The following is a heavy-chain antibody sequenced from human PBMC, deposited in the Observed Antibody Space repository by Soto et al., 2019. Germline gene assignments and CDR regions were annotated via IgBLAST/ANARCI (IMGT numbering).Heavy chain of an antibody. Sequence: PGESLKISCKGFGYSFTSIWIGWVRQMPGKGLERMGIIYPGDSDIRYSPSFEGQVTISADKSISTAYLQWSSLKASDTAVYFCARLQFYDGFRVSDYWGQGTLVTVSS. V-gene: IGHV5-51*01. D-gene: IGHD3-10*01. J-gene: IGHJ4*02. CDR2: IYPGDSDI. CDR3: ARLQFYDGFRVSDY. CDR1: GYSFTSIW.